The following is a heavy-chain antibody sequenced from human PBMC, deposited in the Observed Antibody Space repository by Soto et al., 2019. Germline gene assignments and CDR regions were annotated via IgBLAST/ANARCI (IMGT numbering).Heavy chain of an antibody. Sequence: ELQLLESAGGLVQPGGSLRLSCAASGFTFSSYAMSWVRQAPGKGLEWVSAISGSGGSTYYADSVKGRFTISRDNSKNTLYLQMNSLRAEDTAVYYCAKADCSGGSCYSVPAVGGGPQIDYWGQGTLVTVSS. CDR1: GFTFSSYA. CDR2: ISGSGGST. D-gene: IGHD2-15*01. CDR3: AKADCSGGSCYSVPAVGGGPQIDY. J-gene: IGHJ4*02. V-gene: IGHV3-23*01.